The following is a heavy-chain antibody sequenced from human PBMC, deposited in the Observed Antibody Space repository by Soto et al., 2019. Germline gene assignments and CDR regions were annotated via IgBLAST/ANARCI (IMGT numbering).Heavy chain of an antibody. CDR1: GGSISSYY. CDR3: AKWGAAAGMT. D-gene: IGHD6-25*01. V-gene: IGHV4-59*01. Sequence: QVHLQESGPGLVKPAETLSLTCSVSGGSISSYYWSWIRQPPGKGLEWIGYVFYTGITKYNPSFKSGATISGATSRNQFSLNLMSVTAADTAVYYCAKWGAAAGMTWGQGIRVNVSS. CDR2: VFYTGIT. J-gene: IGHJ4*02.